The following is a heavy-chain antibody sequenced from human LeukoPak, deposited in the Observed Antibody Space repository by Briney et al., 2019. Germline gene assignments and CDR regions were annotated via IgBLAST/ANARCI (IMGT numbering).Heavy chain of an antibody. CDR2: IYYSGST. D-gene: IGHD6-6*01. J-gene: IGHJ4*02. Sequence: SETLSLTCTVSGGSISSYYWSWIRQPPGKGLEWIGYIYYSGSTNYKPSVKSRVTISVDTSKNQFSLKLSSVTAADTAVYYCVRSSSSIFDYWGQGTLVTVSS. CDR3: VRSSSSIFDY. CDR1: GGSISSYY. V-gene: IGHV4-59*01.